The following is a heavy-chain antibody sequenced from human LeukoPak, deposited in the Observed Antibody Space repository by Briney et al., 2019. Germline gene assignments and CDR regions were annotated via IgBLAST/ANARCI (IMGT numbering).Heavy chain of an antibody. D-gene: IGHD3-16*01. CDR1: GFSISSSNW. J-gene: IGHJ5*02. CDR3: AREFGGSHGFDP. V-gene: IGHV4-28*03. Sequence: SETLSLTCAVSGFSISSSNWWGWIRQPPGKGLEWIGHIYYSGSIHYNPSLESRVTISMDKSKNHFSLELTSVTAADTAVYYCAREFGGSHGFDPWGQGTLVTVSS. CDR2: IYYSGSI.